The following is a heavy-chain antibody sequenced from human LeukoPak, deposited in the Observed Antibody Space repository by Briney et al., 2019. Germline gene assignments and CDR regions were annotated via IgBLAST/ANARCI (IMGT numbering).Heavy chain of an antibody. J-gene: IGHJ6*02. CDR1: GFTFSSYA. D-gene: IGHD6-13*01. CDR3: AKFFLGQQLAQYYYGMDV. Sequence: GSLRLSCAASGFTFSSYAMSWVRQAPGKGLEWVSAISGNGGSTYYADSVKGRFTISRDNSKNTLYLQMNSLRAEDTAVYYCAKFFLGQQLAQYYYGMDVWGQGTTVTVSS. CDR2: ISGNGGST. V-gene: IGHV3-23*01.